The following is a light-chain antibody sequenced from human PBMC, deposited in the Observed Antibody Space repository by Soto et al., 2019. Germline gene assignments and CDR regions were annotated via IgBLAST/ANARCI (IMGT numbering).Light chain of an antibody. CDR1: QSVSSPY. CDR3: QQYGSSGT. J-gene: IGKJ1*01. CDR2: GAS. Sequence: EIVLTQSPGTLSLSPGERATLSCRATQSVSSPYLAWYQQKPGQAPRLLIYGASSRATGIPDRFSGSGSGTDFTLTISRLEPEDFAVYYCQQYGSSGTFGQGTKVDI. V-gene: IGKV3-20*01.